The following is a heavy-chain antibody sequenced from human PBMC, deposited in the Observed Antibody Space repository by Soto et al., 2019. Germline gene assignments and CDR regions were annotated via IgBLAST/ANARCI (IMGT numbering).Heavy chain of an antibody. Sequence: QVQLQESGPGLVKPSGTLSLTCAVSSGSIDTTNWWSWVGQPPGKGLEWIGEIFHSGNTYYNPSLASRVTISVDTSKNQFSLNLRSVTAADTAVYYCARRTWGMDVWGQGTTVTVSS. CDR2: IFHSGNT. CDR3: ARRTWGMDV. D-gene: IGHD2-8*01. CDR1: SGSIDTTNW. V-gene: IGHV4-4*02. J-gene: IGHJ6*02.